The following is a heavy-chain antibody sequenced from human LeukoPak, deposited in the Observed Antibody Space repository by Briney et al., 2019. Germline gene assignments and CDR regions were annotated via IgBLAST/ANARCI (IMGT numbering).Heavy chain of an antibody. CDR2: INHSGET. J-gene: IGHJ4*02. D-gene: IGHD6-19*01. CDR1: GRSFSDHY. V-gene: IGHV4-34*01. CDR3: ARGQWLDNS. Sequence: SETLSLTCAVYGRSFSDHYWSWIRQPPGMGLEWIGEINHSGETKFNPSLKSRVAMSVDTSKNQFSLELRSVTAADTAVYYCARGQWLDNSWGQGTLVTVSS.